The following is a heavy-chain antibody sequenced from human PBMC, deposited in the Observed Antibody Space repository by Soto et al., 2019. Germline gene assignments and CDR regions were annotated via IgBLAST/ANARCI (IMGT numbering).Heavy chain of an antibody. J-gene: IGHJ4*02. D-gene: IGHD2-8*01. Sequence: ESGGGLVKPGGSLRLSCAVSGFTFSRYNMNWVRQAPGKGLEWVSSISNSGTYIYYADPVKGRFTISRDNAKNSLYLQMNSLRAEDTAVYYCAKDPMVYAYFDYWGQGTLVTVSS. CDR3: AKDPMVYAYFDY. V-gene: IGHV3-21*01. CDR1: GFTFSRYN. CDR2: ISNSGTYI.